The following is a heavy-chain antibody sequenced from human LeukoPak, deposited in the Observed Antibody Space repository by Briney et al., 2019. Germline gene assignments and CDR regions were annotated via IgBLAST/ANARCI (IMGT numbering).Heavy chain of an antibody. CDR3: AKDLAAVPGNKYFAY. V-gene: IGHV3-23*01. Sequence: GGSLRLSCAASGFTFSTYDMTWVRQAPGKGLEWVSSISGSGGSTYYADSVKGRFTTSRDNSKNTLYLQMNGLRAEDTAVYYCAKDLAAVPGNKYFAYWGQGTLVTASS. D-gene: IGHD6-19*01. CDR1: GFTFSTYD. CDR2: ISGSGGST. J-gene: IGHJ4*02.